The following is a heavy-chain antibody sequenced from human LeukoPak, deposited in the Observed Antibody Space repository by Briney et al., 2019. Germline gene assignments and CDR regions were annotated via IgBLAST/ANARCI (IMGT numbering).Heavy chain of an antibody. CDR3: ARQKAGYDAFDI. CDR1: GYSISSGYY. J-gene: IGHJ3*02. D-gene: IGHD3-9*01. V-gene: IGHV4-38-2*02. Sequence: PSETLSLTCTVSGYSISSGYYWGWIRQPPGKGLEWIGSIYHSGSTYYNPSLKSRVTISVDTSKNQFSLKLSSVTAADTAVYYCARQKAGYDAFDIWGQGTMVTVSS. CDR2: IYHSGST.